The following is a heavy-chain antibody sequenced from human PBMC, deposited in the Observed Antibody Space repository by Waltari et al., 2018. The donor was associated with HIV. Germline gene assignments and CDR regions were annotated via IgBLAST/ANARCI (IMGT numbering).Heavy chain of an antibody. Sequence: VRLLESGGGVVQPGKSLRLSCSASAFNFNEFDMHWVRQAPGKRLEWLAFSCSDGSFQYYTDSVKGRFTISRDNFDNTLYLQMNSLRPEDTAIYYCAKDRASGTLDHWGQGTLVTVSS. J-gene: IGHJ4*02. CDR3: AKDRASGTLDH. CDR2: SCSDGSFQ. V-gene: IGHV3-33*06. CDR1: AFNFNEFD. D-gene: IGHD1-26*01.